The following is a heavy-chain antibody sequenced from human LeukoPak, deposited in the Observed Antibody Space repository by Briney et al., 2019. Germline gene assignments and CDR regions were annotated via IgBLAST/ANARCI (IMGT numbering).Heavy chain of an antibody. D-gene: IGHD2-15*01. CDR2: INSDGTTR. CDR3: ARDFVYCSGGTCHESFFEY. CDR1: GFTFKYHW. J-gene: IGHJ4*02. V-gene: IGHV3-74*01. Sequence: PGRSLRLSCAASGFTFKYHWMDWVRQAPGKGLVWVSRINSDGTTRNYADSVKGRFTISRDNAKKTLYLQMNSLRVEDTAVYYCARDFVYCSGGTCHESFFEYWGQGTPVTVSS.